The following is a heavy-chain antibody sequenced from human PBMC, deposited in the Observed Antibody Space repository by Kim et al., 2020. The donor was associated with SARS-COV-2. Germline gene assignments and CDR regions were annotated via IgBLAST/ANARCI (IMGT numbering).Heavy chain of an antibody. Sequence: ASVKVSCKASGYTFTSYGISWVRQAPGQGLEWMGWISAYNGNTNYAQKLQGRVTMTTDTSTSTAYMELRSLRSDDTAVYYCARDVTGSGYEIVYFDYWGQGTLVTVSS. J-gene: IGHJ4*02. V-gene: IGHV1-18*04. CDR3: ARDVTGSGYEIVYFDY. CDR2: ISAYNGNT. CDR1: GYTFTSYG. D-gene: IGHD5-12*01.